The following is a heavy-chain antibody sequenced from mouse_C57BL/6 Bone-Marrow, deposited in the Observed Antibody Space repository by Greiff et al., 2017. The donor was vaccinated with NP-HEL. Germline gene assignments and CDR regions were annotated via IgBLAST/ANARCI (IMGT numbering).Heavy chain of an antibody. CDR1: GYTFTSYW. CDR2: IDPSDSYT. CDR3: AFYFDY. V-gene: IGHV1-59*01. D-gene: IGHD1-1*01. J-gene: IGHJ2*01. Sequence: QVQLQQPGAELVRPGTSVKLSCKASGYTFTSYWMHWVKQRPGQGLEWIGVIDPSDSYTNFNQKFKGKATLTVDTSSSTAYMQLSSLTSEDSAVYYCAFYFDYWGQGTTLTVSS.